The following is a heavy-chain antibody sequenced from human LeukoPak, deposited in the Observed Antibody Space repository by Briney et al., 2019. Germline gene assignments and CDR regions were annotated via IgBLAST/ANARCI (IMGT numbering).Heavy chain of an antibody. CDR3: SRGLDSRKLGY. V-gene: IGHV4-31*03. D-gene: IGHD3-22*01. CDR1: GASFSSGDQY. Sequence: SETLSLTCTVSGASFSSGDQYWNWIPQTQGKALNGIGSIHPSGRLYNNPSLESRVTISIDTSKNQFSLNLNSATAADTAVYFCSRGLDSRKLGYWGQGTLVTVSS. J-gene: IGHJ4*02. CDR2: IHPSGRL.